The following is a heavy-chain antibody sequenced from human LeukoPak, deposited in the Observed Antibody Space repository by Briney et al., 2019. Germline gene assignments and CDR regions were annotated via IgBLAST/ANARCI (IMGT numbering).Heavy chain of an antibody. CDR1: GFTFGSYW. Sequence: GGSLRLSCAASGFTFGSYWMSWVRQAPGKGLEWVANINHDGSEKYSVDSVKGRFTISRDNAKNSLYLQMNSLRAEDTAVYYCAREYYSDSSGSDYWGQRTRVTVSS. CDR3: AREYYSDSSGSDY. J-gene: IGHJ4*02. V-gene: IGHV3-7*05. D-gene: IGHD3-22*01. CDR2: INHDGSEK.